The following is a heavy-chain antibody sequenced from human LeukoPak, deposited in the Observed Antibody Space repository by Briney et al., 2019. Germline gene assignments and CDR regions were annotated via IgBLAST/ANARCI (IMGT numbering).Heavy chain of an antibody. CDR1: GFTFSDYY. J-gene: IGHJ4*02. CDR3: ARDVRDGYNAYLY. D-gene: IGHD5-24*01. V-gene: IGHV3-11*04. CDR2: ISSSGSTI. Sequence: KSGGSLRLSCAASGFTFSDYYMSWIRQAPGKGLEWVSYISSSGSTIYYADSVKGRFTISRDNAKNSLYLQMNSLRAEDTAVYYCARDVRDGYNAYLYWGQGTLVTVSS.